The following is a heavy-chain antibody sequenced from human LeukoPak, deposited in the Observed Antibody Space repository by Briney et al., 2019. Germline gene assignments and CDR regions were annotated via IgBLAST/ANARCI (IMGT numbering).Heavy chain of an antibody. J-gene: IGHJ4*02. D-gene: IGHD4-23*01. V-gene: IGHV3-23*01. CDR1: GFTFSSYA. CDR2: ISGRTT. CDR3: ASAGGDSRPHDY. Sequence: GGSLKLSLPAPGFTFSSYAMSWARQPPGKGPEWVSAISGRTTSYADAVKGRFTISRDNSKSTVSLQMNSLRAEDTAVYYCASAGGDSRPHDYWGQGTLVTVSS.